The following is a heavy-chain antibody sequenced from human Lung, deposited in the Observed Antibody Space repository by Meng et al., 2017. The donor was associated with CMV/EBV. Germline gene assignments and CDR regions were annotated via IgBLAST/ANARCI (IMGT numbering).Heavy chain of an antibody. CDR1: GFTFSNYN. V-gene: IGHV3-21*01. D-gene: IGHD5-12*01. J-gene: IGHJ4*02. CDR3: ARDPGYSGLYYFDY. Sequence: GFTFSNYNRNWVRQAPGKGLEWVSSISSSSRYIYYADSVKGRFTISRDNAKNSLYLQMNSLRAEDTAVYYCARDPGYSGLYYFDYWGRGTLVTVSS. CDR2: ISSSSRYI.